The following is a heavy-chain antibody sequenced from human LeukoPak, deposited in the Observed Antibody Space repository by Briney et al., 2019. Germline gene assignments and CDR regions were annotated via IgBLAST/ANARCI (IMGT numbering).Heavy chain of an antibody. CDR2: INGDGSSA. CDR3: AKDQCSSSWYSDY. Sequence: GGSLRLSCAASGFTLSSYWMHWVRQAPGKGLVWVSRINGDGSSATYADSVKGRFTISRDNSKNTLYLQMNSLTAEDTAVYYCAKDQCSSSWYSDYWGQGTQVTVSS. D-gene: IGHD6-13*01. J-gene: IGHJ4*02. CDR1: GFTLSSYW. V-gene: IGHV3-74*03.